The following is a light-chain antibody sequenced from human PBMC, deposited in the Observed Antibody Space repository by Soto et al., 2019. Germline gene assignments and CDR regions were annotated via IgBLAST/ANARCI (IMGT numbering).Light chain of an antibody. CDR2: KAS. CDR3: QQYNSYPWT. J-gene: IGKJ1*01. Sequence: TQSPATLSASVGDRVTFTCRASQTISTWLAWYQQKPGEAPKLLIYKASTLEVGVPSRFSASGSGTEFTLTINTLQPADFATYYCQQYNSYPWTFGQGTKVDIK. V-gene: IGKV1-5*03. CDR1: QTISTW.